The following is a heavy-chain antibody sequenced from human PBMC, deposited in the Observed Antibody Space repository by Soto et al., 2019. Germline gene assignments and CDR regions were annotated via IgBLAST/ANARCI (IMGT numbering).Heavy chain of an antibody. Sequence: EVQLVETGGGLVQPGGSLRLSCAASGFTVSSNFMSWVRQAPGKGLEWVSVIFSGGSTYYADSVKGRFTISRDSSKNTLYLHMNSLRAEDTAVYDCARDYDRDSFDPGCQGTLVTVSS. J-gene: IGHJ5*02. CDR1: GFTVSSNF. D-gene: IGHD3-9*01. CDR2: IFSGGST. CDR3: ARDYDRDSFDP. V-gene: IGHV3-53*02.